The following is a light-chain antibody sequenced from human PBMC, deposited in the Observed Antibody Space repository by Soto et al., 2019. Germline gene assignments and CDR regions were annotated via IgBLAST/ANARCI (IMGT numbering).Light chain of an antibody. CDR3: GTWDTSLSAVV. CDR2: DNN. CDR1: SSNIGKNY. V-gene: IGLV1-51*01. Sequence: QSVLTQPPSVSAAPGQKVTISCSGSSSNIGKNYVSWYQRLPGTAPKLLIYDNNERSSGIPDRFSGSKSGTSATLGIAGLQTGDEAVYYCGTWDTSLSAVVFGGGTKVTVL. J-gene: IGLJ2*01.